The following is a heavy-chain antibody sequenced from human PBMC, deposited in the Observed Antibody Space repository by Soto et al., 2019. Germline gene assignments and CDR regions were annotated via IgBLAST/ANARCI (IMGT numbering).Heavy chain of an antibody. CDR2: ISAYNGNT. CDR1: GYTFTSYG. Sequence: GASVKVSCKASGYTFTSYGISWVRQAPGQGLEWMGWISAYNGNTNYAQKLQGRVTMTTDTSTSTAYMELRSLRSDDTAVYYCARDLKGNRRAVAYYFDYWGQGTLVTVSS. D-gene: IGHD6-19*01. CDR3: ARDLKGNRRAVAYYFDY. V-gene: IGHV1-18*01. J-gene: IGHJ4*02.